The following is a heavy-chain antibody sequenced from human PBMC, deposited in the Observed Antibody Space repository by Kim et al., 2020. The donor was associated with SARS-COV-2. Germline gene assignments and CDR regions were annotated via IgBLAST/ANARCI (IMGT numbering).Heavy chain of an antibody. CDR3: ARDQIIVGASRSLTPLDP. V-gene: IGHV3-11*04. D-gene: IGHD1-26*01. CDR2: ISSSGSTI. CDR1: GFTFSDYY. J-gene: IGHJ5*02. Sequence: GGSLRLSCAASGFTFSDYYMSWIRQAPGKGLEWVSYISSSGSTIYYADSVKGRFTISRDNAKNSLYLQMNSLRAEDTAVYYCARDQIIVGASRSLTPLDPWGQGTLVTVSS.